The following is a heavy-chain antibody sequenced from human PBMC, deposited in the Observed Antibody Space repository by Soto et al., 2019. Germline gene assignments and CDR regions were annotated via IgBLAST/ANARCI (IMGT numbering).Heavy chain of an antibody. V-gene: IGHV3-7*01. CDR3: ARGQI. CDR1: EFTFSRYW. J-gene: IGHJ3*01. Sequence: EVQLVESGGGLVQPGGSLRLSCVASEFTFSRYWMSWARQAPGKGLEWVASISEDGSEHYYVDSVRGRFTISRDNARNSLYLQMSSLRAEDTAVYYCARGQIWGQGTMVTVSS. CDR2: ISEDGSEH.